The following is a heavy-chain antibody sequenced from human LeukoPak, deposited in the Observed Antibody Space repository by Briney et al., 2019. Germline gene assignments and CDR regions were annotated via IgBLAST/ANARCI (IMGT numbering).Heavy chain of an antibody. Sequence: GSLLLSCAASGFTFSSYSMNWVRQAPGKGLEWVSSISSSSSYIYYADSVKGRFTISRDNAKNSLYLQMNSLRAEDTAVYYCAREAGEFWSGYYTSARARYFDYWGQGTLVTVSS. CDR3: AREAGEFWSGYYTSARARYFDY. V-gene: IGHV3-21*01. D-gene: IGHD3-3*01. CDR2: ISSSSSYI. J-gene: IGHJ4*02. CDR1: GFTFSSYS.